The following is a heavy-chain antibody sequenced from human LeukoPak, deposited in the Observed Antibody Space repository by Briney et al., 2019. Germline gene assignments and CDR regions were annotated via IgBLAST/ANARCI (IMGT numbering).Heavy chain of an antibody. CDR2: IYYSGST. J-gene: IGHJ4*02. V-gene: IGHV4-59*01. CDR1: GGSISSYY. D-gene: IGHD3-22*01. Sequence: SETLSLTCTVSGGSISSYYWSWIRQSPGKGLEWIGYIYYSGSTDYNPSLKRRVTISVDTSKNQFSLKLSSVTAADTAVYYCARVRVSSGHHPWYFDYWGQGTLVTVTS. CDR3: ARVRVSSGHHPWYFDY.